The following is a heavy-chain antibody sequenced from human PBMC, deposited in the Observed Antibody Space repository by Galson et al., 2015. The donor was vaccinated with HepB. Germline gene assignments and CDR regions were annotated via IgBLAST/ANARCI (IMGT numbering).Heavy chain of an antibody. CDR1: GYSFTSYW. V-gene: IGHV5-10-1*01. CDR3: ARLDPVTQAYYYYGMDV. J-gene: IGHJ6*02. CDR2: IDPSDSYT. D-gene: IGHD4-17*01. Sequence: QSGAEVKKPGESLRISCKGSGYSFTSYWISWVRQMPGKGLEWMGRIDPSDSYTNYSPSFQGHVTISADKSISTAYLQWSSLKASDTAMYYCARLDPVTQAYYYYGMDVWGQGTTVTVSS.